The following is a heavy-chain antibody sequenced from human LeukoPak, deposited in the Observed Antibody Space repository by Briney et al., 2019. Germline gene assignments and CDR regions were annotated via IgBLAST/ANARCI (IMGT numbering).Heavy chain of an antibody. J-gene: IGHJ5*02. Sequence: GGSLRLSWEPPGSTFSSFARPWFGRVPGRGLGWWAVISYDGSNKYYADSVKGRFTISRDNSKNTLYLQMNSLRAEDTAVYYCAREWDGYNMGNWFDPWGQGTLVTVSS. CDR1: GSTFSSFA. D-gene: IGHD5-24*01. CDR2: ISYDGSNK. V-gene: IGHV3-30*01. CDR3: AREWDGYNMGNWFDP.